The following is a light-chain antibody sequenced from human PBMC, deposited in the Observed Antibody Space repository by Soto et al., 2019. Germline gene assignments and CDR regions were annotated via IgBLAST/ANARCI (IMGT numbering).Light chain of an antibody. J-gene: IGKJ1*01. CDR3: QQYGSSGT. Sequence: EIVLTQCPGTLSLSPGERATLSCRASQSLSSSYLAWYQQKPGQAPRLLIYGASSRATGIPDRFSGSGSGTDFTLTISRLEPEDFAVYYCQQYGSSGTFGQGTKVDIK. CDR1: QSLSSSY. CDR2: GAS. V-gene: IGKV3-20*01.